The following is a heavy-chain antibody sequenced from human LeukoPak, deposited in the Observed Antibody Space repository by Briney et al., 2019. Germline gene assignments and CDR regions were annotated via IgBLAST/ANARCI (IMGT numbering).Heavy chain of an antibody. CDR3: ARDYDDFWSGYSYYFDY. D-gene: IGHD3-3*01. J-gene: IGHJ4*02. V-gene: IGHV4-4*07. CDR2: IYTSGST. Sequence: SETLSLTCTVSGGSISSYYWSWIRQPAGKGLEWIGRIYTSGSTNYNPSLKSRVTMSVDTSKNQFSLKLSSVTAADTAVYYCARDYDDFWSGYSYYFDYWGQGTLVTVSS. CDR1: GGSISSYY.